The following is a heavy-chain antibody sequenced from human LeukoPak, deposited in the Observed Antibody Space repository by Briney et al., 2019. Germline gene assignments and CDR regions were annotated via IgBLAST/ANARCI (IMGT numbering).Heavy chain of an antibody. CDR1: GFTFSNYW. Sequence: GGSLRLSCVASGFTFSNYWMHWVRQPPGKGLVWVSRIYVDGRTTNYADSVKGRFTISRDNAKNTVYLEVNSLSVEDTATYYCIRDFRSADLWGQGTLVTVTS. V-gene: IGHV3-74*01. CDR2: IYVDGRTT. J-gene: IGHJ5*02. CDR3: IRDFRSADL.